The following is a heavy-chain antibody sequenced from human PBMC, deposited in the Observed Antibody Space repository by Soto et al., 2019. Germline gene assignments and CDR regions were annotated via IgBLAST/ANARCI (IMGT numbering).Heavy chain of an antibody. D-gene: IGHD1-26*01. V-gene: IGHV3-64D*06. Sequence: EVDLVESGGGLVQPGGSLRLSCSASGFNLKDYGMHWVRQAPGKGLEQVAASTYVGGTPYYVESVKGRFTVSRDNSKNTVYLQMGSLRPEDTAIYFCVKDYSHGRVPDYWGQGTLVTVSS. J-gene: IGHJ4*02. CDR1: GFNLKDYG. CDR3: VKDYSHGRVPDY. CDR2: STYVGGTP.